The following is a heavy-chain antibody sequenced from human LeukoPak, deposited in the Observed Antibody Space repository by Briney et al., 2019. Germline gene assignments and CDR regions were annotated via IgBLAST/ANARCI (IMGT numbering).Heavy chain of an antibody. V-gene: IGHV4-59*11. Sequence: ETLSLTCTVSGGGSINGHYWSWIRQPPGKGLEWIGFVSYAGRTKYNPSLQSRVTISVATSEDNFSLKLTSVTTADTAVYYCARLLDNDSSGDPDTFDMWGQGTVV. CDR1: GGGSINGHY. D-gene: IGHD3-22*01. CDR3: ARLLDNDSSGDPDTFDM. CDR2: VSYAGRT. J-gene: IGHJ3*02.